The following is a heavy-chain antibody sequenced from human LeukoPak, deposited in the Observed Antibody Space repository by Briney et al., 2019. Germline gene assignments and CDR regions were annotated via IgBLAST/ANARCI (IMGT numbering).Heavy chain of an antibody. D-gene: IGHD3-22*01. CDR3: ARSAYLDSRRYYFVF. CDR1: GYTFDAYA. CDR2: LTNTGGTK. J-gene: IGHJ4*02. Sequence: PGGSLRLPCRPSGYTFDAYAMNWVRQAPGKGLEWVSGLTNTGGTKYYADSVKGRFSISRDNSKITVSLQMNSLSADDTAVYYCARSAYLDSRRYYFVFRSQGTLVTVSS. V-gene: IGHV3-23*01.